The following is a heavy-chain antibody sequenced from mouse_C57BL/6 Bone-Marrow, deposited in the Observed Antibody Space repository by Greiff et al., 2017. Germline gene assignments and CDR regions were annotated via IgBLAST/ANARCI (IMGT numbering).Heavy chain of an antibody. CDR1: GYTFTSYW. CDR2: IDPNSGGT. Sequence: QVQLQQPGAELVKPGASVKLSCKASGYTFTSYWMHWVKQRPGRGLEWIGRIDPNSGGTKYNEKFKSKATLTVDKPSSTAYMQLSSLTSEDSAVYYCARDHITTVVAEGFAYWGQGTLVTVSA. CDR3: ARDHITTVVAEGFAY. J-gene: IGHJ3*01. V-gene: IGHV1-72*01. D-gene: IGHD1-1*01.